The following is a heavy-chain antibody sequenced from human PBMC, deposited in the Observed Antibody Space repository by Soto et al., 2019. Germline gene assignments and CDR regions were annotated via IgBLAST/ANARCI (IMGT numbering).Heavy chain of an antibody. V-gene: IGHV1-8*01. CDR2: MNPNSGNT. CDR1: GYTFTSYD. CDR3: AREKGSSGFDP. J-gene: IGHJ5*02. D-gene: IGHD6-6*01. Sequence: ASVKVSCKASGYTFTSYDINWVRQATGQGLEWMGWMNPNSGNTGYAQKFQGRVTMTRNTSINTAYMELSRLRSDDTAVYYCAREKGSSGFDPWGQGTLVTVSS.